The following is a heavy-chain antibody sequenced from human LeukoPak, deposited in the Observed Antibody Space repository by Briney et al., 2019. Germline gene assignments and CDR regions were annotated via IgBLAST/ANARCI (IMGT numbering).Heavy chain of an antibody. CDR3: AKDLGRDGYEIFDY. CDR2: ISSSGGST. Sequence: GGSLRLSCAASGFTFSSYWMHWARQAPGKGLEWVSTISSSGGSTYYADSVKGRFTVSRDNSKNTVFPQMNSLRAEDTAVYYCAKDLGRDGYEIFDYWGQGTLVTVSS. V-gene: IGHV3-23*01. CDR1: GFTFSSYW. J-gene: IGHJ4*02. D-gene: IGHD5-24*01.